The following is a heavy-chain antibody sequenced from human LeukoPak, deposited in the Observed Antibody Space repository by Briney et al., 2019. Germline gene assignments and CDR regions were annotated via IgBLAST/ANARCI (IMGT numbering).Heavy chain of an antibody. J-gene: IGHJ4*02. D-gene: IGHD3-10*01. CDR3: AKGSVAISLYDY. V-gene: IGHV3-23*01. CDR1: GFTFSSYA. CDR2: ISGSGDST. Sequence: GGSLRLSCAASGFTFSSYAMSWVRQAPGKGLEWVSAISGSGDSTYYAASVQGRSTISRDNSKSTLYLQMNSLRAEDTAVYYCAKGSVAISLYDYWGQGTLVTVSS.